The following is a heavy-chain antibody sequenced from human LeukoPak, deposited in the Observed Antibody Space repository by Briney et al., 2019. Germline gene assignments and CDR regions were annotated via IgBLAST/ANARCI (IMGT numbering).Heavy chain of an antibody. Sequence: ASVKVSYKASGGTFSSYAISWVRQAPGQGLEWMGGIIPIFGTANYAQKFQGRVTITADESTSTAYMELSSLRSEDTAVYYCASLPSGYDSSGYYYPRFDYWGQGTLVTVSS. CDR2: IIPIFGTA. CDR1: GGTFSSYA. V-gene: IGHV1-69*13. D-gene: IGHD3-22*01. CDR3: ASLPSGYDSSGYYYPRFDY. J-gene: IGHJ4*02.